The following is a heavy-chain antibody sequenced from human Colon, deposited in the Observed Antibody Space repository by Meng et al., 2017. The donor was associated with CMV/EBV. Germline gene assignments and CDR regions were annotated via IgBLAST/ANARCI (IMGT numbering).Heavy chain of an antibody. Sequence: GESLKISCAASGFTFSSYGMHWVRQAPGKGLEWVAFIRYDGSNKYYADSVKGRFTISRDNSKNTLYLQMNSLRAEDTAVYYCAKGGYSSSPSGDYWGQGTLVTAPQ. D-gene: IGHD6-6*01. CDR2: IRYDGSNK. V-gene: IGHV3-30*02. CDR3: AKGGYSSSPSGDY. CDR1: GFTFSSYG. J-gene: IGHJ4*02.